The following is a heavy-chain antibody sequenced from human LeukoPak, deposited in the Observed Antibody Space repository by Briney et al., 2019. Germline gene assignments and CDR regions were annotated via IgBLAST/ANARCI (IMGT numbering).Heavy chain of an antibody. V-gene: IGHV1-8*02. Sequence: ASVKVSCKASGYTFTSYGISWVRQATGQGLEWMGWMNPNSGNTGYAQKFQGRVTMTRNTSISTAYMELSSLRSEDTAVYYCATLRRGTYSSSWFYFDYWGQGTLVTVSS. CDR2: MNPNSGNT. J-gene: IGHJ4*02. D-gene: IGHD6-13*01. CDR3: ATLRRGTYSSSWFYFDY. CDR1: GYTFTSYG.